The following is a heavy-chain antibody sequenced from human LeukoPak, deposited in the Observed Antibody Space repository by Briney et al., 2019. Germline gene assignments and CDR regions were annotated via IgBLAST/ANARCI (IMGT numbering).Heavy chain of an antibody. J-gene: IGHJ5*02. CDR3: AKTQAAVGKAWFDP. CDR1: GFTFSSYG. V-gene: IGHV3-23*01. Sequence: PGGSLRLSCAVSGFTFSSYGMSWVRQAPGKGLEWVSAIGGSGGSTYYADSVKGRFTISRDNSKNTLYLQMNSLRAEDMAVYYCAKTQAAVGKAWFDPWGQGTLVTVSS. CDR2: IGGSGGST. D-gene: IGHD6-13*01.